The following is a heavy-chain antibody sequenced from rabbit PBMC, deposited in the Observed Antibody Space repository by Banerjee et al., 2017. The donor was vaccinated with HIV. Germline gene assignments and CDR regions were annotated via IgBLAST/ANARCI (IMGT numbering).Heavy chain of an antibody. J-gene: IGHJ4*01. CDR1: GFSFSSSYY. D-gene: IGHD6-1*01. CDR3: ARDIVAGWDGYGYTTGNL. CDR2: IYTGSSGST. V-gene: IGHV1S40*01. Sequence: QSLEESGGDLVKPGASLTLTCTASGFSFSSSYYMCWVRQAPGKGLEWIACIYTGSSGSTYYASWAKGRFTISKTSSTTVTLQMTSLTAADTATYFCARDIVAGWDGYGYTTGNLWGPGTLVTIS.